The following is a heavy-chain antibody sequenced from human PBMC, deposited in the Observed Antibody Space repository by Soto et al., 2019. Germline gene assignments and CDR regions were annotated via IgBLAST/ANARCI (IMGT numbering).Heavy chain of an antibody. Sequence: QVQLVQSGAEVKKPGSSVKVSCKASGGTFSSYTISWVRQAPGQGLEWMGRIIPILGIANYAQKFQGRVTITADKSTSTAYMALSSLRSEDTAVYYCARDHDGDYGGHFDYWGQGTLVTVSS. CDR1: GGTFSSYT. D-gene: IGHD4-17*01. V-gene: IGHV1-69*08. CDR2: IIPILGIA. CDR3: ARDHDGDYGGHFDY. J-gene: IGHJ4*02.